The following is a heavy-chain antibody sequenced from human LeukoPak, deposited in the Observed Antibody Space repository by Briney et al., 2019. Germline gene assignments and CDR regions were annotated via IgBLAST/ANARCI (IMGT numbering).Heavy chain of an antibody. D-gene: IGHD6-19*01. CDR2: ISSSSSYI. J-gene: IGHJ5*02. V-gene: IGHV3-21*01. CDR3: ASSIAVAAENWFDP. CDR1: GFTFSDYY. Sequence: GGSLRLSCAASGFTFSDYYMNWVRQAPGKGLEWVSSISSSSSYIYYADSVKGRFTISRDNAKNSLYLQMNSLRAEDTAVYYCASSIAVAAENWFDPWGQGTLVTVSS.